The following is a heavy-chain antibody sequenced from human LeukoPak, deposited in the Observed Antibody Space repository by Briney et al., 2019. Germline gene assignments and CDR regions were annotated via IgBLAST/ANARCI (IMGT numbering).Heavy chain of an antibody. CDR2: IYYSGST. J-gene: IGHJ5*02. Sequence: SETLSLTCTVSGGAMSNYYWSWIRQPPGKGLEWIGYIYYSGSTNYNPSLKSRVTISVDTSKNQLSLKLSSVTAADTAVYYCARIKYYYHWFDPWGQGTLVTVSS. V-gene: IGHV4-59*01. CDR1: GGAMSNYY. CDR3: ARIKYYYHWFDP. D-gene: IGHD3-10*01.